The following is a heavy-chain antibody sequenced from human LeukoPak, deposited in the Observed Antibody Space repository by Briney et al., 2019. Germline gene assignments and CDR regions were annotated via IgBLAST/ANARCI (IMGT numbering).Heavy chain of an antibody. Sequence: PGGSLRLSCAASGFTFSSYAMHWVRQAPGKGLEWVAVISYDGSNKYYADSVKGRFTISRDNSKNTLYLQMNSLRAEDTAVYYCASLDSLRLPPGGDYWGQGTLVTVSS. V-gene: IGHV3-30-3*01. D-gene: IGHD3-3*01. CDR2: ISYDGSNK. CDR3: ASLDSLRLPPGGDY. J-gene: IGHJ4*02. CDR1: GFTFSSYA.